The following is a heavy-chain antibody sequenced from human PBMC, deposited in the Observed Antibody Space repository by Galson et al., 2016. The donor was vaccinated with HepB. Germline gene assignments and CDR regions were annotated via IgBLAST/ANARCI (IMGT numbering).Heavy chain of an antibody. CDR1: GTSVSRGKSY. Sequence: TLSLTCNISGTSVSRGKSYWNWIRQHPGKGLEWIGYISYSATIYYSPSLRSRISISVDTSETQFSLRLKSVTAADTAVYYCARALYYYDRSVSAYYYYMDVWGKGTTVTVS. J-gene: IGHJ6*03. CDR3: ARALYYYDRSVSAYYYYMDV. CDR2: ISYSATI. D-gene: IGHD3-22*01. V-gene: IGHV4-31*03.